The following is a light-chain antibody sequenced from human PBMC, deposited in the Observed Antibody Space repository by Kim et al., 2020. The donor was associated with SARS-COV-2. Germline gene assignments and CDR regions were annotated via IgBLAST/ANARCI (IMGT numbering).Light chain of an antibody. J-gene: IGKJ2*01. CDR2: AAS. CDR1: QSVSSNY. Sequence: EIVLTQSPGTLSLSPGEGATLSCRASQSVSSNYLAWYRRKPGQAPRLLIYAASTRATGIPDRFSGSGSGTDFSLTVSRLEPEDFAVYYCQQYARSPPTFGQGTKLEI. V-gene: IGKV3-20*01. CDR3: QQYARSPPT.